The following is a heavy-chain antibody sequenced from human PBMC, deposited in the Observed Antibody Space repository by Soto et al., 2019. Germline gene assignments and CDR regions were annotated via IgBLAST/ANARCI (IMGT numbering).Heavy chain of an antibody. Sequence: SETLSLTCTVSGGSISSYYWSWIRQPPGKGLEWIGYIYYSGSTNYNPSLKSRVTISVDTSKNQFSLKPSSVTAADTAVYYCARDRYRYCSSTSCYGGDYYYMDVWGKGTTVTVSS. J-gene: IGHJ6*03. D-gene: IGHD2-2*01. V-gene: IGHV4-59*01. CDR1: GGSISSYY. CDR3: ARDRYRYCSSTSCYGGDYYYMDV. CDR2: IYYSGST.